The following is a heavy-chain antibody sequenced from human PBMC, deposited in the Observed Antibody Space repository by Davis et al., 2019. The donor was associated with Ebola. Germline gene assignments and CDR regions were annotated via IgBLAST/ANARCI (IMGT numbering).Heavy chain of an antibody. J-gene: IGHJ3*02. D-gene: IGHD2-2*01. V-gene: IGHV3-33*08. CDR1: GFTFSSYG. Sequence: GESLKISCVASGFTFSSYGMHWVRQAPGKGLEWVAVIWYDGSNKYYADSVKGRFTISRDNSKNTLYLQMNSLRAEDTAVYYCARDADIVVVPAAMPADAFDIWGQGTMVTVSS. CDR3: ARDADIVVVPAAMPADAFDI. CDR2: IWYDGSNK.